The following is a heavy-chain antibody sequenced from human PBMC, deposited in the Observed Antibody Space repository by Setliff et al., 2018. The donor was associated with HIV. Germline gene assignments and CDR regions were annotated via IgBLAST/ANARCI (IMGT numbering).Heavy chain of an antibody. J-gene: IGHJ6*03. V-gene: IGHV4-59*01. CDR2: INYSGTT. D-gene: IGHD2-2*01. CDR1: GGSISNYY. Sequence: SETLSLTCTVSGGSISNYYWSWIRQPPGKGLEWIGYINYSGTTNYNPSLKSRVTISVDTSKDQFSLRLSSVTAADTAVYYCARAVIVVVPAAYGYYNYYYMDVWGKGTTVTVSS. CDR3: ARAVIVVVPAAYGYYNYYYMDV.